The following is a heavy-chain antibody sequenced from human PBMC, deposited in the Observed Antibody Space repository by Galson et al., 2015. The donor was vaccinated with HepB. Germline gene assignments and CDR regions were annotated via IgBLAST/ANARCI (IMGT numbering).Heavy chain of an antibody. V-gene: IGHV4-59*01. D-gene: IGHD2-15*01. CDR3: ARRVGVGNWFDP. CDR2: IYYSGST. J-gene: IGHJ5*02. CDR1: GGSFSTYY. Sequence: LSLTCTVSGGSFSTYYWSWIRQPPGKGLEWIGHIYYSGSTTYNPSLKSRVSISLDMSKMQFSLRLTSVTAADTARYSCARRVGVGNWFDPWGQGTLVTVSS.